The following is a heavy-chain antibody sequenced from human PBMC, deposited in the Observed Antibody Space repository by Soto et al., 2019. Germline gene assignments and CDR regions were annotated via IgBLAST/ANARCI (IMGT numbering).Heavy chain of an antibody. CDR2: ISTSDGNI. J-gene: IGHJ4*02. CDR3: ERCREVATGLVY. D-gene: IGHD5-12*01. V-gene: IGHV1-18*01. CDR1: GYTFTTYG. Sequence: QVQLVQSGAEVKKPGASVKVSCTASGYTFTTYGISWVRQAPGQGLEWMGWISTSDGNINYAQKLQGRVTMTTDTARSTAYMGVRSLKSDETAVYYCERCREVATGLVYWGQGTPVTVSS.